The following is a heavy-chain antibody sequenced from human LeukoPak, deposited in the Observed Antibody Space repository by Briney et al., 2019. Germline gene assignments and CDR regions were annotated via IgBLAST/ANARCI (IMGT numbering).Heavy chain of an antibody. Sequence: GGSLRLSCAASGFTFSSYEMNWVRQAPGKGLEWVSAISGSGGSTYYADSVKGRFTISRDNSKNTLYLQMNSLRAEDTAVYYCAKVRKYSSSSDAFDIWGQGTMVTVSS. CDR1: GFTFSSYE. D-gene: IGHD6-13*01. V-gene: IGHV3-23*01. CDR2: ISGSGGST. J-gene: IGHJ3*02. CDR3: AKVRKYSSSSDAFDI.